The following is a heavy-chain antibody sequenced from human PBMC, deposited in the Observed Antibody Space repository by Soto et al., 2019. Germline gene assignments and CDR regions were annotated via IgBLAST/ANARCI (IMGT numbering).Heavy chain of an antibody. CDR1: KFTMTTSA. V-gene: IGHV3-23*01. CDR3: VKFRPAQTVFGYGAFDI. J-gene: IGHJ3*02. Sequence: EVQLLESGGGLVQPGGSLRLSCTASKFTMTTSAMSWVRQIPGRGLEWVSAIGGSGGSTYYAESVKGRFTISRDKSKNTLDLQMNSLRADDTAIYYCVKFRPAQTVFGYGAFDIWGQGTVVIVSS. CDR2: IGGSGGST. D-gene: IGHD3-3*01.